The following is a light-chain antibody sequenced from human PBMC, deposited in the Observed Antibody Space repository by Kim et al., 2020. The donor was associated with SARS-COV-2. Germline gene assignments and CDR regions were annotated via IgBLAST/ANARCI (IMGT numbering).Light chain of an antibody. CDR1: SSDVGGYNY. CDR2: EVS. V-gene: IGLV2-8*01. J-gene: IGLJ1*01. CDR3: SSYAGSNNFEV. Sequence: QAVTITCNGTSSDVGGYNYVSWYHQHPGKAPKLMIYEVSKRPSGVPDRFSGSKSGNTASLTVSGLQAEDEADYYCSSYAGSNNFEVFGAGTKVTVL.